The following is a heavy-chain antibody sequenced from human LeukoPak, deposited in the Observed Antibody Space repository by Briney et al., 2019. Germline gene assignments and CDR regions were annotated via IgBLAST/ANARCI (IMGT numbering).Heavy chain of an antibody. J-gene: IGHJ6*02. CDR2: INAGNGNT. V-gene: IGHV1-3*01. Sequence: GASVKVSCKASGYTFTSYAMHWVRQAPGQRLEWMGWINAGNGNTKYSQKFQGRVTITRDTSASTAYMELSSLRSEDTAVYYCARDPRKSIAAAGKPGMDVWGQGTTVTVSS. D-gene: IGHD6-13*01. CDR3: ARDPRKSIAAAGKPGMDV. CDR1: GYTFTSYA.